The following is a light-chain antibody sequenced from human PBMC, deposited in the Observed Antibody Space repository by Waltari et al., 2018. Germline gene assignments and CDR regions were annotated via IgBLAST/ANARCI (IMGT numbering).Light chain of an antibody. CDR1: QGVSNY. CDR2: AAS. CDR3: QQHNSSPFT. J-gene: IGKJ3*01. Sequence: DIPLTQSPSFLSASVGDRVTITCRARQGVSNYLACYQQKPGKAPKLLIFAASTLQSGVPSRFSGSGSGTEFTLTISSLQPEDVATYYCQQHNSSPFTFGPGTTVDIK. V-gene: IGKV1-9*01.